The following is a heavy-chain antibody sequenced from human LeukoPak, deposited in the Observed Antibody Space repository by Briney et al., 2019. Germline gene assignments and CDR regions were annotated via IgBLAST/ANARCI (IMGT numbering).Heavy chain of an antibody. D-gene: IGHD3-3*01. Sequence: SVKVSCKASGGTFSSHAISWVRQAPGQGLEWMGRIIPTLGIANYAQKFQGRVTITADKSTSTAYMELSSLRSEDTAVYYCARDPKTTIFGVDPHDAFDIWGQGTMVTVSS. CDR2: IIPTLGIA. CDR3: ARDPKTTIFGVDPHDAFDI. J-gene: IGHJ3*02. CDR1: GGTFSSHA. V-gene: IGHV1-69*04.